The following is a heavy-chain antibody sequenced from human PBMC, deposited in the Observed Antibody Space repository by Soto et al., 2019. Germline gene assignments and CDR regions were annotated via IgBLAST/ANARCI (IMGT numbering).Heavy chain of an antibody. CDR2: IIPQFPTP. CDR3: VRDAADTPMLY. J-gene: IGHJ4*02. Sequence: QVQLVQSGAEVRKLGSSVKVSCKSSGGIFRSNAISWVRQVPGQGLEWMGAIIPQFPTPYYAQKFQGRVTITADESTSAAYMALNSLISDDTAVYFCVRDAADTPMLYWGQGTLLTVSS. CDR1: GGIFRSNA. V-gene: IGHV1-69*01. D-gene: IGHD5-18*01.